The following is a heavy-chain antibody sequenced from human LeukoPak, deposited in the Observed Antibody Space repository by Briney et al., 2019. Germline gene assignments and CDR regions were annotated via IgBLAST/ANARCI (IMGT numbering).Heavy chain of an antibody. Sequence: QTGGSLRLSWAASGFTFSNYAMSWVRQAPGKGLEWVSAISGSGGITDYADSVKGRFNISRDNSKNTLYLQMNSLRAEDTAVYYCAKEGEGKVPAADYYYYYGMDVWGQGTTVTVSS. CDR3: AKEGEGKVPAADYYYYYGMDV. CDR1: GFTFSNYA. D-gene: IGHD2-2*01. J-gene: IGHJ6*02. CDR2: ISGSGGIT. V-gene: IGHV3-23*01.